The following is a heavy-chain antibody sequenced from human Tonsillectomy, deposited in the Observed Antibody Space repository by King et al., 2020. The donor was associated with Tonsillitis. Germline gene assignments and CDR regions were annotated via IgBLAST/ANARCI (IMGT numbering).Heavy chain of an antibody. D-gene: IGHD3-16*01. J-gene: IGHJ6*02. CDR3: ARTRGGVGRDYYYYIMDV. CDR1: GFTFSDHY. CDR2: INWDGGRT. Sequence: VQLVESGGDLVQPGGSLRLSCAASGFTFSDHYMDWVRQAPGKGLEWVSGINWDGGRTGYADSVKGRFTISRDNARNSLYLQMNSLRAEDTALYYCARTRGGVGRDYYYYIMDVWGQGTTVTVSS. V-gene: IGHV3-20*04.